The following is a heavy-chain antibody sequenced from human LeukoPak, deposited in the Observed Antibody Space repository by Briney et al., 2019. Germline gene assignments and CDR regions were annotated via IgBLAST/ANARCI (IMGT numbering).Heavy chain of an antibody. Sequence: GGSLRLSCAASGFNFNTYTMNWVRQAPGKGLEWVSFISSSSSYIYYADSVKGRFTISRDNAKNSQYLQMNSLRAEDTAVYYCARDTGYNEPYYFDYWGQGTLVTVSS. CDR2: ISSSSSYI. CDR1: GFNFNTYT. J-gene: IGHJ4*02. CDR3: ARDTGYNEPYYFDY. D-gene: IGHD5-24*01. V-gene: IGHV3-21*01.